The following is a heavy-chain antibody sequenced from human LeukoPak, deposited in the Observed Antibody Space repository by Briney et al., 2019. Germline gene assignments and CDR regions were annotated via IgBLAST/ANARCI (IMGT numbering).Heavy chain of an antibody. J-gene: IGHJ4*02. CDR2: FYSGGST. D-gene: IGHD5-12*01. V-gene: IGHV3-66*01. CDR1: GFSVSTNY. CDR3: ARAATRITIFDL. Sequence: GGSLRLSCAASGFSVSTNYMSWVRQAPGKGLEWVSAFYSGGSTYYADSVKGRFIISTDNSKNTLYLQMNSLTAEDTAVYYCARAATRITIFDLWGQGTLVTVSS.